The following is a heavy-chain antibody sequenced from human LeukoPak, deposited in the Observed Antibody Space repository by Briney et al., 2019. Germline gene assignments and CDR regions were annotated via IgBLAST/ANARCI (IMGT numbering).Heavy chain of an antibody. V-gene: IGHV3-23*01. D-gene: IGHD6-19*01. CDR3: GKTTTGYSSGRYPGWPVDY. J-gene: IGHJ4*02. CDR2: ISGSGGSA. CDR1: GFTFNNYA. Sequence: PGGSLRLSCVASGFTFNNYAMYWVRQAPGKGLEWVSGISGSGGSAHYADSVKGRFTISRDNSKNTVYLQINSLRVEDTAVYYCGKTTTGYSSGRYPGWPVDYWGQGSLVTVPS.